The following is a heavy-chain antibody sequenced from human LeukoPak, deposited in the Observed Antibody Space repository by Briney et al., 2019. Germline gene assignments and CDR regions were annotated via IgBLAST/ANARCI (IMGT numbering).Heavy chain of an antibody. CDR2: IYYNGII. V-gene: IGHV4-59*11. CDR3: AGSGGLANTGAVFDY. J-gene: IGHJ4*02. Sequence: SETLSLTCTVSGGSITNHYWSLIRRPPGKGLEWIGYIYYNGIINYNPSLKSRVTISVDTSRNQFSMKLNSVTAADTAVYYCAGSGGLANTGAVFDYWGQGTLVTVSS. D-gene: IGHD3-10*01. CDR1: GGSITNHY.